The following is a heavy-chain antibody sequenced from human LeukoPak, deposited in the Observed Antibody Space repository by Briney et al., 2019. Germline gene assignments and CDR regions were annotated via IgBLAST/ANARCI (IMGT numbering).Heavy chain of an antibody. CDR3: ARPGSSWYGFDY. J-gene: IGHJ4*02. Sequence: GESLQISCKGSGYSFTNYWIGWVRQMPGKGLEWMGIIYPDDSDTRYSPSFQGQVTMSADKSFSTAYLQWSSLKASDTAIYYCARPGSSWYGFDYWGQGTLVTVSS. D-gene: IGHD6-13*01. CDR2: IYPDDSDT. CDR1: GYSFTNYW. V-gene: IGHV5-51*01.